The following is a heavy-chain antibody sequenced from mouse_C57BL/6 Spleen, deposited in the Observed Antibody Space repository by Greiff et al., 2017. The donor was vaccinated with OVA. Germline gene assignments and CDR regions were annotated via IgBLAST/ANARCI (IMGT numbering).Heavy chain of an antibody. Sequence: EVKLVESGGGLVKPGGSLKLSCAASGFTFSSYAMSWVRQTPEKRLEWVATISDGGSYTYYPDSVKGRFTISRDNAKNTLYLQMSSLKSEDTAMYYCARLSTMVTTKGYFDYWGQGTTLTVSS. J-gene: IGHJ2*01. D-gene: IGHD2-2*01. CDR3: ARLSTMVTTKGYFDY. CDR2: ISDGGSYT. V-gene: IGHV5-6*03. CDR1: GFTFSSYA.